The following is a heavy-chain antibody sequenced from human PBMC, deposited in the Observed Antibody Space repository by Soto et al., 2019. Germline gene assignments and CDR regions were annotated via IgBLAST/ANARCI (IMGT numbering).Heavy chain of an antibody. CDR1: GFTFDDYA. V-gene: IGHV3-9*01. D-gene: IGHD3-9*01. CDR3: TSGRGYNILTGYYPYFDY. CDR2: ISWNSGSI. J-gene: IGHJ4*02. Sequence: ESGGGLVQPGRSLRLSCAVSGFTFDDYAMHWVRQAPGKGLEWVSGISWNSGSIGYADTVRGRFTISRDNAKNSLYLQMNSLRAEDTALYYCTSGRGYNILTGYYPYFDYWGQGTLVTVSS.